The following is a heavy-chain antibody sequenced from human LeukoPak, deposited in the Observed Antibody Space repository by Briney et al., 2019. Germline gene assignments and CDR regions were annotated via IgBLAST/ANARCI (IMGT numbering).Heavy chain of an antibody. D-gene: IGHD5-18*01. CDR1: GYSFTSYL. CDR3: ARGGWGEYSYGAISGPKHSSWFDP. Sequence: GESLKISCKGSGYSFTSYLIGWVRQMPGKGLEWMGIIYPGDSDTRYRTSFQGQVTISADKSISTAYLQWSSLKASDTAMYYCARGGWGEYSYGAISGPKHSSWFDPWGQGTLVTVSS. J-gene: IGHJ5*02. V-gene: IGHV5-51*01. CDR2: IYPGDSDT.